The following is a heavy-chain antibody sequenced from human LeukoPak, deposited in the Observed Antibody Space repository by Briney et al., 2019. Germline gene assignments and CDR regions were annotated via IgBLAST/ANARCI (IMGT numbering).Heavy chain of an antibody. Sequence: ASVKVSCKASGGTFSSYAISWVRQAPGQGLEWMGRIIPNSGGTNYAQKFQGRVTMTRDTSISTAYMELSRLRSDDTAVYYCARDSYCSSTSCPPDYWGQGTLVTVSS. J-gene: IGHJ4*02. D-gene: IGHD2-2*01. CDR2: IIPNSGGT. CDR3: ARDSYCSSTSCPPDY. V-gene: IGHV1-2*02. CDR1: GGTFSSYA.